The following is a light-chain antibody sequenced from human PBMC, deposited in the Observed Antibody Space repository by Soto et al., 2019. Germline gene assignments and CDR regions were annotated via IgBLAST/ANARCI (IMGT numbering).Light chain of an antibody. CDR3: AAWDDSLNGVI. Sequence: QSVLTQPPSVSGAPGQRVTISCTGRSSNIGAGYDVHWYQQLPGTAPKLLIFGNNNRPSGVPDRFSGSKSGTSASLAITGLQAEDEADYYCAAWDDSLNGVIFGGGTKLTVL. CDR2: GNN. V-gene: IGLV1-40*01. J-gene: IGLJ2*01. CDR1: SSNIGAGYD.